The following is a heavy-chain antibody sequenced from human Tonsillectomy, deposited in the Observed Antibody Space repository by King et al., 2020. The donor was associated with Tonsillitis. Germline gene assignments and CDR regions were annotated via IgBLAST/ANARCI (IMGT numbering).Heavy chain of an antibody. V-gene: IGHV3-33*05. CDR2: ISYDGSNK. D-gene: IGHD4/OR15-4a*01. CDR3: ARDRDDYIFDY. Sequence: VQLVESGGGVVQPGRSLRLSCAASGFTFSSYDIHWVRQAPGKGLEWVAVISYDGSNKYYADSVQGRFTISRDNSKKRLYFQMNSLRVEDTAVYYCARDRDDYIFDYWGQGTLVTVSS. J-gene: IGHJ4*02. CDR1: GFTFSSYD.